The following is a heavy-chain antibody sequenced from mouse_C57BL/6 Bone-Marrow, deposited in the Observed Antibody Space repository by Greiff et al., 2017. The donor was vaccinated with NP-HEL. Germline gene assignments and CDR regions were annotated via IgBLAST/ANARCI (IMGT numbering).Heavy chain of an antibody. CDR3: ATSYGSSYGFAY. V-gene: IGHV1-54*01. CDR2: INPGSGGT. Sequence: VQLQQSGAELVRPGTSVKVSCKASGYAFTNYLIEWVKQRPGQGLEWIGVINPGSGGTNYNEKFKGKATLTADKSSSTAYMQLSSLTSEDSAVYFCATSYGSSYGFAYWGQGTLVTVSA. CDR1: GYAFTNYL. D-gene: IGHD1-1*01. J-gene: IGHJ3*01.